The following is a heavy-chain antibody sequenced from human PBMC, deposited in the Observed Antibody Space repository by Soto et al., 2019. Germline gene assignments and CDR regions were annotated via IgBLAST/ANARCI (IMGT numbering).Heavy chain of an antibody. CDR3: ARSPREYDILTGYSHNWFDP. V-gene: IGHV1-46*01. J-gene: IGHJ5*02. CDR2: INPSGGST. D-gene: IGHD3-9*01. Sequence: ASVKVSCKASGYTFTSYYMHWVRQAPGQGLEWMGIINPSGGSTSYAQKFQGRVTMTRDTSTSTVYMELSSLRSEDTAVYYCARSPREYDILTGYSHNWFDPWGQGTLVTVSS. CDR1: GYTFTSYY.